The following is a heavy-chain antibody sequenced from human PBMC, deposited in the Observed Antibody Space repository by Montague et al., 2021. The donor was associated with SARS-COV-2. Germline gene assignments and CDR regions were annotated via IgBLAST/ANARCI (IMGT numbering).Heavy chain of an antibody. Sequence: SETLSLTCAVYGGSFSGYYWSWIRQPPGKGLEWIGEINHSGSTNCNPSXXSRVTISVDTSKNQFSLKLSSLTAADTAVYYCARGRTVTTFYSYYGMDVWGQGTTVTVSS. V-gene: IGHV4-34*01. D-gene: IGHD4-17*01. CDR3: ARGRTVTTFYSYYGMDV. CDR1: GGSFSGYY. J-gene: IGHJ6*02. CDR2: INHSGST.